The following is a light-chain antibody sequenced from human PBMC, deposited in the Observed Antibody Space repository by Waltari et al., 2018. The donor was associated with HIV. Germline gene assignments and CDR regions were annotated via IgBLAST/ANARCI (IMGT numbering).Light chain of an antibody. V-gene: IGKV4-1*01. CDR1: RTILYSSENRDC. Sequence: DIVMTQSPNSLAVSLGERATINCRSSRTILYSSENRDCLAWYQQKPGQSPKVLISWASTRASGVPDRFSGSGSGTNFSLTISALQSDDVALYYCQQYYTPGPTFGGGTKVEIK. CDR3: QQYYTPGPT. CDR2: WAS. J-gene: IGKJ4*01.